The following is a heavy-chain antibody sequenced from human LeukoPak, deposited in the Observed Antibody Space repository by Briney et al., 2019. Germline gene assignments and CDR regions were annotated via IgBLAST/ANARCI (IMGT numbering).Heavy chain of an antibody. CDR3: ARDPNYYDSSGYYTGGYFDY. CDR1: GYTFTSYY. J-gene: IGHJ4*02. Sequence: ASVKVSCKASGYTFTSYYMHWVRQAPGQGLEWMGIFNPSGGSTSYAQKFQGRVTMTRDMSTSTVYMELSSLRSEDTAVYYCARDPNYYDSSGYYTGGYFDYWGQGTLVTVSS. CDR2: FNPSGGST. D-gene: IGHD3-22*01. V-gene: IGHV1-46*01.